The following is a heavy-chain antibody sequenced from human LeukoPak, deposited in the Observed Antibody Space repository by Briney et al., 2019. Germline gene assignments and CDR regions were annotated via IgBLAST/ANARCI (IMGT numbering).Heavy chain of an antibody. D-gene: IGHD6-19*01. Sequence: GGSLRLSCAAAGFTFSTYSMDWVRQTPGKGLEWLSHISTSSDTNYYAHSVKGRFTLHRDNAKDSLYLQMNSLRDEDTAVYYCARGWLSNTFDCWGQGTLATVSS. CDR3: ARGWLSNTFDC. CDR1: GFTFSTYS. CDR2: ISTSSDTN. V-gene: IGHV3-48*02. J-gene: IGHJ4*02.